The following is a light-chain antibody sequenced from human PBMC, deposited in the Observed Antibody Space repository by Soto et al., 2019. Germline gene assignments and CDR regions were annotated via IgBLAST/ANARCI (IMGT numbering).Light chain of an antibody. J-gene: IGKJ1*01. CDR1: QTISSW. Sequence: DIQMTQSPSTLSASVGDRVTISCRASQTISSWLAWYQQKPGKAPNLLIYKASSLESGVPSRFSGSGSGTEFTLTISSLQPDDFATYYCRQYNSARWTFGQGITGDIK. CDR2: KAS. V-gene: IGKV1-5*03. CDR3: RQYNSARWT.